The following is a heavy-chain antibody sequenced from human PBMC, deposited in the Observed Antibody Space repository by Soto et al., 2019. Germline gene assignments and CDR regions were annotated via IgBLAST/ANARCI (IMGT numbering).Heavy chain of an antibody. D-gene: IGHD3-3*01. Sequence: GWSLRLSCAASGFTFSDYYMNWIRQAPGKGLEWVSHISSSSNTIYYADSVKGRFTISRYNAKNSLYLQMNSRRAEDTAVYYWARDPFWCGFHGKEVWG. J-gene: IGHJ6*02. CDR3: ARDPFWCGFHGKEV. V-gene: IGHV3-11*01. CDR1: GFTFSDYY. CDR2: ISSSSNTI.